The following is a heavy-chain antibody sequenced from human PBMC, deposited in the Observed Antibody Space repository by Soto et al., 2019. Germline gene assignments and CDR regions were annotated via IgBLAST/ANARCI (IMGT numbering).Heavy chain of an antibody. J-gene: IGHJ4*02. Sequence: EVQLVESGGSLVQPGGSLRLSCTTSTFTFSAYWMNWLRQAPGKGLEWVANIKQDGSVKNYVDSVKGRFTISRDNAQNSLYLQMNNLRVEDMAVYYCARDPIGAPVFDYWGQGALVTVSS. CDR2: IKQDGSVK. V-gene: IGHV3-7*04. CDR3: ARDPIGAPVFDY. CDR1: TFTFSAYW. D-gene: IGHD1-26*01.